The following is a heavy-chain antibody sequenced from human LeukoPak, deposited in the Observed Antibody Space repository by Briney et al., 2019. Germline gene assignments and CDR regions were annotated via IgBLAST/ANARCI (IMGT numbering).Heavy chain of an antibody. CDR1: GFSFSSYG. Sequence: PGGSLRLSCAASGFSFSSYGINWVRQAPGKGLEWVSYISSSGGSRYYADSVKGRFTISRDNSKNTLYLQMNSLRAEDTAVYYCAKVYCSSTSCYTLMYYFDYWGQGTLVTVSS. CDR3: AKVYCSSTSCYTLMYYFDY. J-gene: IGHJ4*02. V-gene: IGHV3-23*01. D-gene: IGHD2-2*02. CDR2: ISSSGGSR.